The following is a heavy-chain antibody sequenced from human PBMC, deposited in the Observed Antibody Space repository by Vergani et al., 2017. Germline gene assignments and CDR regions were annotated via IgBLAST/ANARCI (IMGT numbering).Heavy chain of an antibody. Sequence: VQLVESGGGVVQPGGSLRLSCAASGFTFSSYGMHWVRQAPGKGLEWVSCISSSSSTIYYADSVKGRFTISRDNAKNSLYLQMNSLRAEDTAVYYCARGDYGDYVTFRDYWGQGTLVTVSS. V-gene: IGHV3-48*01. CDR2: ISSSSSTI. CDR3: ARGDYGDYVTFRDY. CDR1: GFTFSSYG. D-gene: IGHD4-17*01. J-gene: IGHJ4*02.